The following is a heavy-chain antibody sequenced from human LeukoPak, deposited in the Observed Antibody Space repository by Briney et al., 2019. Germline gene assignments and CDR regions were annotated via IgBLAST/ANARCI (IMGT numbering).Heavy chain of an antibody. J-gene: IGHJ4*02. CDR1: GGSISSGGYY. Sequence: SETLSLTCTVSGGSISSGGYYWSWIRQHPGKGLEWIGYIYYSGSTYYNPSLKSRVTISVDTSKNQFSLKLSSVTAADTAVYYCARGTPDFWSGYYKGEFDYWGQGTLVTVSP. CDR3: ARGTPDFWSGYYKGEFDY. V-gene: IGHV4-31*03. D-gene: IGHD3-3*01. CDR2: IYYSGST.